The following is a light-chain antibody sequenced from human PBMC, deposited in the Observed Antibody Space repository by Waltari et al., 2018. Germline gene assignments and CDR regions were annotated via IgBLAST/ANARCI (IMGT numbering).Light chain of an antibody. CDR2: EYN. Sequence: LTQPASVSGSPGQSITISCTRSSGSIASNYVQWYRQRPGPSPTTVIYEYNQRPSGVPDRFSGSIDSSSNSAALTISGLKTEDEADYYCQSYDSSSVVFGGGTKLTVL. V-gene: IGLV6-57*01. J-gene: IGLJ2*01. CDR1: SGSIASNY. CDR3: QSYDSSSVV.